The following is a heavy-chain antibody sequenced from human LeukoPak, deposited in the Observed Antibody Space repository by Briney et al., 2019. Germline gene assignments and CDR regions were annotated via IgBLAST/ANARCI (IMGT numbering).Heavy chain of an antibody. D-gene: IGHD3-3*01. J-gene: IGHJ4*02. V-gene: IGHV3-7*01. CDR2: IKQGGSEK. CDR3: ARQVITGDFWSGHPDY. CDR1: GFTFSSYW. Sequence: GGSLRLSCAASGFTFSSYWMSWVRQAPGKGLEWVANIKQGGSEKYYVDSVKGRFTISRDNAKNSLYLQMNSLRAEDTAVYYCARQVITGDFWSGHPDYWGQGTLVTVSS.